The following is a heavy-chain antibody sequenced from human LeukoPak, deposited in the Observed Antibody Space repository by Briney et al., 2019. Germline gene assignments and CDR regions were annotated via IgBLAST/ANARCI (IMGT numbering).Heavy chain of an antibody. D-gene: IGHD2-2*01. CDR3: ARDGSCSSTSCYFRGEFDY. CDR1: GFTFSSYW. Sequence: PGGSLRLSCAASGFTFSSYWMSWVRQAPGKGLEWVANIKQDGSEKYYVDSVKGRFTISRDNAKNSLYLQMNSLRAEDTAVYYCARDGSCSSTSCYFRGEFDYWGQGTLVTVSS. V-gene: IGHV3-7*01. CDR2: IKQDGSEK. J-gene: IGHJ4*02.